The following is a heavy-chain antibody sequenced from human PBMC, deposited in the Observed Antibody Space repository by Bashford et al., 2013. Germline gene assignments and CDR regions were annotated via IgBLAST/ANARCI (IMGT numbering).Heavy chain of an antibody. V-gene: IGHV3-74*01. J-gene: IGHJ4*02. Sequence: VRQAPGEGLVWVSRLNTDGSITIYADSVKGRFTISRDNAKNTLYLQMNSLRADDTAVYYCAREQVHYYDSSGYPQYYFDYWGQGTLVTVSS. CDR2: LNTDGSIT. D-gene: IGHD3-22*01. CDR3: AREQVHYYDSSGYPQYYFDY.